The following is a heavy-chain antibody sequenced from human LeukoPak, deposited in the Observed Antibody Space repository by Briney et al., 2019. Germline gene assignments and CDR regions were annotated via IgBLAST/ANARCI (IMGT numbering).Heavy chain of an antibody. V-gene: IGHV1-2*02. D-gene: IGHD2-2*01. CDR3: ARARGDIVVVPAAIWFDP. Sequence: ALVKVSCKASGYTFTAFYIHWVRQAPGQGLEWMGWINPNSGGTNYAQKFQGRVSMTRDTSISTAYMELSRLRSDDTAVYYCARARGDIVVVPAAIWFDPWGQGTLVTVSS. CDR2: INPNSGGT. CDR1: GYTFTAFY. J-gene: IGHJ5*02.